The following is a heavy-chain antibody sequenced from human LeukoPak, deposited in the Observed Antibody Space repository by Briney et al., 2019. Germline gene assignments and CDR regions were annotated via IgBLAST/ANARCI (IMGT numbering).Heavy chain of an antibody. Sequence: GGSLSLSCAASGFTFSSYGMHWVRQAPGKGLEWVAFIRYDGSNKYYADSVKGRFTISRDNSKNTLYLQMNSLRAEDTAVYYCAKLTTGGTGPPDSSGSTSYWGQGTLVTVSS. V-gene: IGHV3-30*02. J-gene: IGHJ4*02. CDR2: IRYDGSNK. D-gene: IGHD3-22*01. CDR1: GFTFSSYG. CDR3: AKLTTGGTGPPDSSGSTSY.